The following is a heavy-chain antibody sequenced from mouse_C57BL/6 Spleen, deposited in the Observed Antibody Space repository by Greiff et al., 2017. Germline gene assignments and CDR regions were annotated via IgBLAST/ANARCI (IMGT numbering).Heavy chain of an antibody. Sequence: EVKLVESGPGLVQPSQSLSLTCSVTGYSITSGYYWNWLRQFPGNKLEWMGYISYDGSNNYNPSLKNRIYITRNTSKNQFFLKLNSVTTEDTATYYCANCGSSYVWFAYWGQGTLVTVSA. J-gene: IGHJ3*01. D-gene: IGHD1-1*01. CDR1: GYSITSGYY. CDR3: ANCGSSYVWFAY. V-gene: IGHV3-6*01. CDR2: ISYDGSN.